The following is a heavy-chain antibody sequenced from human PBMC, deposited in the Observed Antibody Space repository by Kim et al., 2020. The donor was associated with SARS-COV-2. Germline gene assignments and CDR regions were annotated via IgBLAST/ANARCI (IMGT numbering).Heavy chain of an antibody. D-gene: IGHD3-3*01. V-gene: IGHV4-59*01. J-gene: IGHJ6*03. CDR1: GGSISSYY. Sequence: SETLSLTCTVSGGSISSYYWSWIRQPPGKGLEWIGYIYYSGSTNYNPSLKSRVTISVDTSKNQFSLKLSSVTAADTAVYYCARAGFYDFWSGYYKPWYYYDYMDVWGKGTTVTVSS. CDR2: IYYSGST. CDR3: ARAGFYDFWSGYYKPWYYYDYMDV.